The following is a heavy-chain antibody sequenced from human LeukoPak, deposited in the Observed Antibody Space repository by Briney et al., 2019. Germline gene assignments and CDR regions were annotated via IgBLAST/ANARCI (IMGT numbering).Heavy chain of an antibody. CDR2: IFYSGST. D-gene: IGHD3-22*01. CDR1: GGSISTSNYY. V-gene: IGHV4-39*01. CDR3: ASQYYYDTSFDP. Sequence: SETLSLTCTVSGGSISTSNYYWGWIRQPPGKGLEWIGNIFYSGSTYYSPSLKSRVTISVDTSKNQLSLKLSSVTAADTAVYYCASQYYYDTSFDPWGQGTLVTVSS. J-gene: IGHJ5*02.